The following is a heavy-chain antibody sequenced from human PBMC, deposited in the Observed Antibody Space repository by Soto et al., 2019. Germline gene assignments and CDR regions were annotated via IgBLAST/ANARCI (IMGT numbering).Heavy chain of an antibody. CDR2: VSAGGDMT. V-gene: IGHV3-23*01. J-gene: IGHJ6*02. Sequence: DVQLLESGGDLVQPGRSLRLSCAASGFTFSSYAMSWVRQAPGKGLEWVSSVSAGGDMTYYSDSVKGRFTISRDNSNNALFLQMNSLRIEDTALYYCARGDRGGSGSPASYYYSGLDVWGQGTTVTVS. CDR1: GFTFSSYA. D-gene: IGHD3-10*01. CDR3: ARGDRGGSGSPASYYYSGLDV.